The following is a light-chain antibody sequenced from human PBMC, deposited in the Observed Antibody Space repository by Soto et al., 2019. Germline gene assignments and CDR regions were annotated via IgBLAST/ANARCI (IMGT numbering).Light chain of an antibody. CDR2: EVS. J-gene: IGLJ1*01. Sequence: QSVLTQPPSVSGAPGQRVTISCTGSSSNIGTGYDVHWYQQLPGKVPKLMIYEVSKRPSGVPDRFSGSKSGNTASLTVSGLQAEDEADYYCSSYAGSNILYVFGTGTKLTVL. CDR1: SSNIGTGYD. CDR3: SSYAGSNILYV. V-gene: IGLV1-40*01.